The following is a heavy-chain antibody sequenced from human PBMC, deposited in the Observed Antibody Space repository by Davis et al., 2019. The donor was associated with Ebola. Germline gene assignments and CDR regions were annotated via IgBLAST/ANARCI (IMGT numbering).Heavy chain of an antibody. Sequence: ASVKVSCKASGYTFTSHYMHWVRQAPGQGLEWMGWMNPNSGGTNIAQKFQGRVTMARDTSISTAFMELSGLTSDDMAVYYCARLDRNYWYFDLWGRGALVTVSS. CDR3: ARLDRNYWYFDL. V-gene: IGHV1-2*02. J-gene: IGHJ2*01. D-gene: IGHD3-9*01. CDR2: MNPNSGGT. CDR1: GYTFTSHY.